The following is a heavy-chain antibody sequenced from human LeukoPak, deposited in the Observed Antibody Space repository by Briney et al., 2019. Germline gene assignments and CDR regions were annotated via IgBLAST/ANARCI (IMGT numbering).Heavy chain of an antibody. Sequence: SETLSLTCAVHGGSFSGYYWSWIRQPPGKGLERIGEINHSGSTNYNPSLKSRVTISVDTSKNQFSLKLSSVTAADTAVYYCARGGAGLYMRKEFDYWGQGTLVTVSS. D-gene: IGHD2-2*01. CDR1: GGSFSGYY. V-gene: IGHV4-34*01. J-gene: IGHJ4*02. CDR2: INHSGST. CDR3: ARGGAGLYMRKEFDY.